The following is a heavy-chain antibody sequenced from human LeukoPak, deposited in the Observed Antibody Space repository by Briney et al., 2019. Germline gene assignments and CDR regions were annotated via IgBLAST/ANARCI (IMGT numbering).Heavy chain of an antibody. D-gene: IGHD3-3*01. CDR2: INHSGST. V-gene: IGHV4-34*01. Sequence: SETLSLTCAVYGGSFSGYYWSWIRQPPGTGLEWIGEINHSGSTNYNPSLKSRVTISVDTSKNQFSLKLSSVTAADTAVYYCARGRLHYDFWSGPQGPYGMDVWGQGTTVTVSS. CDR1: GGSFSGYY. J-gene: IGHJ6*02. CDR3: ARGRLHYDFWSGPQGPYGMDV.